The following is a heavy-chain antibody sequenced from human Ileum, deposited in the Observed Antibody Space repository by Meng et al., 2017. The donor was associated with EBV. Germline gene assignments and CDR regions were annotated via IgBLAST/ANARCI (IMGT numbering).Heavy chain of an antibody. CDR3: ARGGWSLDY. Sequence: QGQLQESGPGLVKPSEPRSLTCTVAGGSISSYYWSWIRQPPGKGLEWIGYIYYSGSTNYNPSLKSRVTISVDTSKNQFSLNLSSVTAADTAVYYCARGGWSLDYWGQGTLVTVSS. D-gene: IGHD2-15*01. V-gene: IGHV4-59*08. CDR2: IYYSGST. CDR1: GGSISSYY. J-gene: IGHJ4*02.